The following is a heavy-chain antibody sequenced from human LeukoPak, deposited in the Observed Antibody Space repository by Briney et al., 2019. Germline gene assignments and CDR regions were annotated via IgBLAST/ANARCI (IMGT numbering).Heavy chain of an antibody. CDR2: IYYSGST. J-gene: IGHJ4*02. V-gene: IGHV4-59*01. Sequence: SETLSLTCTVSGGSISSYYWSWIRQPPGKGLEWIAYIYYSGSTNYNPSLKSRVTISVDTSKNQFSLKLSSVTAADTAVYYCARATVDKTMAPFDYWGQGTLVTVSS. CDR3: ARATVDKTMAPFDY. D-gene: IGHD5-18*01. CDR1: GGSISSYY.